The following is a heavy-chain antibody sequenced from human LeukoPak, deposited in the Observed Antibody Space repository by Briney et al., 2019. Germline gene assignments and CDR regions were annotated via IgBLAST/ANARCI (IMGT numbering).Heavy chain of an antibody. Sequence: SETLSLTCTVSGGSISSSSYYWGWIRQPPGKGLEWIGSIYYSGSTYYNPSLKSRVSISVDTSKNQFSLKLSSVTAADTAVYYCARQSTDMVIDYWGQGTLVTVSS. CDR1: GGSISSSSYY. CDR3: ARQSTDMVIDY. J-gene: IGHJ4*02. CDR2: IYYSGST. V-gene: IGHV4-39*01. D-gene: IGHD5-18*01.